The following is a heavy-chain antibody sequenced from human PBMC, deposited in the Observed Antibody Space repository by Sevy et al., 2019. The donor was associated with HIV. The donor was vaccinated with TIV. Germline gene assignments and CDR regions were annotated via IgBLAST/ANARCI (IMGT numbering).Heavy chain of an antibody. J-gene: IGHJ4*02. CDR3: AREGCTRPHDY. CDR1: GFAFYDYS. CDR2: LSFGCGKI. V-gene: IGHV3-23*01. D-gene: IGHD2-8*01. Sequence: GGSLRLSCAASGFAFYDYSMSWIRQAPGKGLEWVATLSFGCGKINYADSVKGRFTISRDNSKNSFYLQMDNVGVEDTALYYCAREGCTRPHDYWGQGTRVTVSS.